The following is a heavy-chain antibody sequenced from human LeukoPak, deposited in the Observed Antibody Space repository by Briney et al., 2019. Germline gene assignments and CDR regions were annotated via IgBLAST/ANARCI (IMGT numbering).Heavy chain of an antibody. CDR3: AKVEAAAGKRVWYFDL. Sequence: GGSLRLSCAASGFSITNYGIYWVRQAPGKGLEWVTIISHDGSKKFYADSVKGRFDISRDNSKNTVYLQMSSLRAEDTAVYYCAKVEAAAGKRVWYFDLWGRGTLVTVSS. J-gene: IGHJ2*01. V-gene: IGHV3-30*09. D-gene: IGHD6-13*01. CDR2: ISHDGSKK. CDR1: GFSITNYG.